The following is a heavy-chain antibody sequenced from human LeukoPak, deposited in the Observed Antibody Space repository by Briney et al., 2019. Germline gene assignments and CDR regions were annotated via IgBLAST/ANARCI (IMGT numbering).Heavy chain of an antibody. CDR1: GFTFSRSS. J-gene: IGHJ4*02. CDR2: ISGSSSYI. Sequence: GGSLRLSCAASGFTFSRSSMNWVRQAPGKDLEWVSSISGSSSYIYHADSVKGRFTISRDNAKNSLYLQINSLRVEDTALYFCTRDLYRRQHLGLIDSWGQGTLVTVSS. CDR3: TRDLYRRQHLGLIDS. V-gene: IGHV3-21*01. D-gene: IGHD2-8*01.